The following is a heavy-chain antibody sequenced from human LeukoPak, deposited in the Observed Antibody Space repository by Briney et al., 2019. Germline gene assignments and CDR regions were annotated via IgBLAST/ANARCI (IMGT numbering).Heavy chain of an antibody. Sequence: GGSLRLSCAASGLTLSNSAMGWVRQAPGKGLEWVSVISRSGENTYYADSVKGRFTVSRDSSKNTLCVQMNSLRAEDAAIYYCARVQGLIDPFDIWGQGTLVTVSS. J-gene: IGHJ3*02. CDR3: ARVQGLIDPFDI. D-gene: IGHD6-19*01. CDR2: ISRSGENT. V-gene: IGHV3-23*01. CDR1: GLTLSNSA.